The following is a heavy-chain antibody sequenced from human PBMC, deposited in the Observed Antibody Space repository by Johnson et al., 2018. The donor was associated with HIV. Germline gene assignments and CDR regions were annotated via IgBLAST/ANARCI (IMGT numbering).Heavy chain of an antibody. Sequence: VTLVESGGGLVQPGGSLRLSCVASGFIFSDHYMDWVRQAPGKWLEWVGRIKSKTDGGTTDYAAPVKGRFTLSRDDSKNTLFLQMNSLKTEDTALYYCTAHYRNAFDIWGQGTMVTVSS. CDR2: IKSKTDGGTT. J-gene: IGHJ3*02. V-gene: IGHV3-15*01. D-gene: IGHD1-26*01. CDR3: TAHYRNAFDI. CDR1: GFIFSDHY.